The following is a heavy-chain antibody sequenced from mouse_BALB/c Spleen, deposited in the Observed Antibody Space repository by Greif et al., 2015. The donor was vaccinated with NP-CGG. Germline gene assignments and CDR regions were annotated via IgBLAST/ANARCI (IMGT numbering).Heavy chain of an antibody. CDR1: GFTFSSCT. D-gene: IGHD2-1*01. CDR3: ARHRDGNYHDPFAY. Sequence: EVKLMESGGGLVQPGGSLKLSCAASGFTFSSCTMSWVRQTPEKRLEWVAYISNGGGSTYYPDTVKGRFTISRDNAKNTLCLQMSSLKSEDTAMYYCARHRDGNYHDPFAYWGQGTLVTVSA. V-gene: IGHV5-12-2*01. CDR2: ISNGGGST. J-gene: IGHJ3*01.